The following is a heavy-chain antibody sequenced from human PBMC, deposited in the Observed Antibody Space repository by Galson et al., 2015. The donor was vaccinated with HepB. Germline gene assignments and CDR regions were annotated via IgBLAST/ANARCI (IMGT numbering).Heavy chain of an antibody. J-gene: IGHJ3*02. CDR1: GFTFSSYE. V-gene: IGHV3-48*03. CDR2: ISSSGSTI. CDR3: ARVGGLAAAGSFDI. D-gene: IGHD6-13*01. Sequence: SLRLSCAASGFTFSSYEMNWVRQAPGKGLEWVSYISSSGSTIYYADSVKGRFTISRDNAKNSLYLQMNSLRAEDTAVYYCARVGGLAAAGSFDIWGQGTMVTVSS.